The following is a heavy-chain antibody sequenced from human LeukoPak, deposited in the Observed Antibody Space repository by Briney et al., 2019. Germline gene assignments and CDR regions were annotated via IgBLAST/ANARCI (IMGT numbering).Heavy chain of an antibody. J-gene: IGHJ4*02. CDR2: ISATGSTT. CDR1: GFSFSGHW. V-gene: IGHV3-74*01. CDR3: ARGPNSNWSGLDF. D-gene: IGHD6-6*01. Sequence: GGSLRLSCTASGFSFSGHWMHWARQLPGKGLGWVSHISATGSTTSYAASVKGRFTVSRDNAKNTLYLKVNNLRAEDTAVYYCARGPNSNWSGLDFWGQGTLLTVSS.